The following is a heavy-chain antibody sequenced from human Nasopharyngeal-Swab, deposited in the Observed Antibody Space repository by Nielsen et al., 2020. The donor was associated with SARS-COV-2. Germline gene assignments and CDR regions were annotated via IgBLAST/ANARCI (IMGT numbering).Heavy chain of an antibody. V-gene: IGHV4-39*07. CDR2: IYYSGST. J-gene: IGHJ6*02. CDR3: ASGGVNANTIFGVVIPPLWYYYGMDV. D-gene: IGHD3-3*01. Sequence: RQAPGKGLERIGSIYYSGSTYYNPSLKSRVTISVDTSKNKFSLKLSSVTAADTAVYYCASGGVNANTIFGVVIPPLWYYYGMDVWGQGTTVTVSS.